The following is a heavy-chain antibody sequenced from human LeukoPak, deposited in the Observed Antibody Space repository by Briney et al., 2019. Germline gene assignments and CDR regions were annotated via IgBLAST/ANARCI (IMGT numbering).Heavy chain of an antibody. J-gene: IGHJ4*02. CDR1: GGSISSYY. CDR2: IYYSGST. CDR3: ARHRYGSGSYYLDY. V-gene: IGHV4-59*08. Sequence: SETLSLTCTVSGGSISSYYWSWIRQPPGKGLEWIGYIYYSGSTNYNPSLKSRVTISVDTSKNQFSLKLSSVTAADTAVYYCARHRYGSGSYYLDYWGQGTLVTVSS. D-gene: IGHD3-10*01.